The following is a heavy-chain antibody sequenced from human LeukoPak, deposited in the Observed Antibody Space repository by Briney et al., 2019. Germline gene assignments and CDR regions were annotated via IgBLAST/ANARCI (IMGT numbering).Heavy chain of an antibody. CDR2: IYTSGST. V-gene: IGHV4-61*02. Sequence: SQTLSLTCTVSGGSTSSGSYYWSWIRQSAGKGLEWIGRIYTSGSTNYSPSLKSRVTISVDTSKNQFSLKLSSVTAADTAVYYCAGRGYCSSTSCYDYWGQGTLVTVSS. J-gene: IGHJ4*02. CDR1: GGSTSSGSYY. CDR3: AGRGYCSSTSCYDY. D-gene: IGHD2-2*01.